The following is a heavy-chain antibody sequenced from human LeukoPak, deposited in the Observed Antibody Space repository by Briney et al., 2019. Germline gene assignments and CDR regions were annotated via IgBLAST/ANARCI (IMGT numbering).Heavy chain of an antibody. V-gene: IGHV3-21*01. Sequence: GGSLRLSCAASGFTFSVHAMSWVRQAPGKGLEWVSSISSSSSYIYYADSVKGRFTISRDNAKNSLYLQMNSLRAEDTAVYYCARERVSGYGAAADYWGQGTLVTVSS. CDR2: ISSSSSYI. CDR3: ARERVSGYGAAADY. J-gene: IGHJ4*02. D-gene: IGHD5-12*01. CDR1: GFTFSVHA.